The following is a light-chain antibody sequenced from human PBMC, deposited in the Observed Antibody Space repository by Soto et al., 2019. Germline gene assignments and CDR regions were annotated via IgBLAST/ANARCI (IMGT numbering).Light chain of an antibody. CDR3: QQRSNWIS. J-gene: IGKJ5*01. Sequence: ETVLTQSPATLSLSPGERATLSCKASQSVSIYLAWYQQNPGPATRLLIYDASNRATGIPARFSGSGSGTDFTLTISSLEPEDFAVYYCQQRSNWISFGKGTRLEIK. V-gene: IGKV3-11*01. CDR1: QSVSIY. CDR2: DAS.